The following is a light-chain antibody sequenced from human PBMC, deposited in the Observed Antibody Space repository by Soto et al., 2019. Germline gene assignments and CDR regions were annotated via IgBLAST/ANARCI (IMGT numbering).Light chain of an antibody. CDR1: QSISGW. Sequence: DIQMTQSPSTLSASVGDRVIITCRASQSISGWLAWYQQKPGKAPKLLIYKASTLESGVPSRFSGSGSGTEFTLTISSLQPDDFATYYCQQYDTYWTFGQGTMLEIK. CDR2: KAS. CDR3: QQYDTYWT. V-gene: IGKV1-5*03. J-gene: IGKJ1*01.